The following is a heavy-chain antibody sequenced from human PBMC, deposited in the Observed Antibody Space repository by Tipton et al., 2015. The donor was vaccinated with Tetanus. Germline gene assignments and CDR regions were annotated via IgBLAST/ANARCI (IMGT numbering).Heavy chain of an antibody. CDR1: GGSMNSYY. J-gene: IGHJ4*02. CDR3: ARANNEFPKKGPFDS. V-gene: IGHV4-59*01. Sequence: LVKPTETPSLICTVSGGSMNSYYWSWIRQPPGKGLEWIGYIYYTGSTNYNPSLKSGVTISLDTSKNQFSLRLTSVTAADTAVYYCARANNEFPKKGPFDSWGQGSLVIVSS. CDR2: IYYTGST. D-gene: IGHD1-1*01.